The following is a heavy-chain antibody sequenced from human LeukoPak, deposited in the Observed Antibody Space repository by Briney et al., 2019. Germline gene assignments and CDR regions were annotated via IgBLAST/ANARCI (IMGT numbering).Heavy chain of an antibody. CDR1: GFTFSSYG. D-gene: IGHD3-22*01. Sequence: GRSLRLSCAASGFTFSSYGMHWVRQAPGKGLEWVAVIWYDGSNKYYADSVKGRFTISRDNSKNTLYLQMNSLRAEDTAVYYCARQCYYDSSGYYFDYWGQGTLVTVSP. V-gene: IGHV3-33*01. J-gene: IGHJ4*02. CDR3: ARQCYYDSSGYYFDY. CDR2: IWYDGSNK.